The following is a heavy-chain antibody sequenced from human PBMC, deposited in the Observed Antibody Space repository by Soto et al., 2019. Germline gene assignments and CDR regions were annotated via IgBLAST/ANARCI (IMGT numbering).Heavy chain of an antibody. V-gene: IGHV2-5*02. CDR2: IYWDDDK. D-gene: IGHD6-13*01. CDR3: ARPGIAAAGTAGAFDI. Sequence: QITLKESGPTLVKPTQTLTLTCTFSGFSLSTSGVGVGWIRQPPGKALEWLALIYWDDDKRYSPSLKSRLTSTKDTSKNQVVLTMTNMAPVDTATYYCARPGIAAAGTAGAFDIWGQGTMVTVSS. CDR1: GFSLSTSGVG. J-gene: IGHJ3*02.